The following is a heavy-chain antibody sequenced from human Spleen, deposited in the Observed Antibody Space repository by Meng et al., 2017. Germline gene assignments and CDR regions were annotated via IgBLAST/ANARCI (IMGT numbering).Heavy chain of an antibody. D-gene: IGHD3-22*01. CDR1: GFTFNIYW. CDR3: ARVGYYDSSNYYAYFQH. CDR2: INSDGSTT. V-gene: IGHV3-74*01. J-gene: IGHJ1*01. Sequence: GESLKISCAASGFTFNIYWMHWVRQAPGKGLVWVSRINSDGSTTTYADSVKGRFTISRDNAKNTLYLQMNSLRAEDTAVYYCARVGYYDSSNYYAYFQHWGQGTLVTVSS.